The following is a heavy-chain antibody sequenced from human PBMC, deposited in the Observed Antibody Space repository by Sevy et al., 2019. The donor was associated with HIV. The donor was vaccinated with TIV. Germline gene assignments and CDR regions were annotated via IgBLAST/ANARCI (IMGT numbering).Heavy chain of an antibody. CDR3: ARLQGGWFDP. J-gene: IGHJ5*02. Sequence: SETLSLTCTVSGGSISSSSYYWGWIRQRPGKGLEWIGSSYYSGSTYYNPSLKSRVTISVDTSKNQFSLKLSSVTAADTAVYYCARLQGGWFDPWGQGTLVTVSS. V-gene: IGHV4-39*01. CDR1: GGSISSSSYY. CDR2: SYYSGST.